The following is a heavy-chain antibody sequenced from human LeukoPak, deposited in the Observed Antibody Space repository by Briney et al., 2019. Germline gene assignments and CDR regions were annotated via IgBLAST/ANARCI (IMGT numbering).Heavy chain of an antibody. Sequence: SVKVSCKASGFTFTSSAMQWVRQARGQRLEWIGWIVVGSGNTNYAQKFQERVTITRDMSTSTAYMELSSLRSEDTAVYYCAALGGSVSQYYYGMDVWGQGTTVTVSS. CDR3: AALGGSVSQYYYGMDV. CDR2: IVVGSGNT. V-gene: IGHV1-58*02. CDR1: GFTFTSSA. J-gene: IGHJ6*02. D-gene: IGHD3-10*01.